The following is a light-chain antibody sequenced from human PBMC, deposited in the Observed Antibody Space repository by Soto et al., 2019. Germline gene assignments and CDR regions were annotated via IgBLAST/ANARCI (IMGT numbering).Light chain of an antibody. CDR3: LQDYNYPRT. V-gene: IGKV1-6*01. Sequence: AIQMTQSPSSLSASVGDRVTITCRASQGIRNDLGWYQQKPGKAPELLIFAASNLQGEVPSRFSGSGSGTDFTLTISSLQPEDFATYYCLQDYNYPRTFGQGTKVDIK. CDR1: QGIRND. J-gene: IGKJ1*01. CDR2: AAS.